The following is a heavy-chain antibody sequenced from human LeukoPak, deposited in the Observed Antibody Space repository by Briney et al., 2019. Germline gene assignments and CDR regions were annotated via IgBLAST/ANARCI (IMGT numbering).Heavy chain of an antibody. D-gene: IGHD3-22*01. CDR1: GFTFSSYW. J-gene: IGHJ4*02. Sequence: PGGSLRLSCAASGFTFSSYWMHWVRQAPGKGLVWVSRINTDGSSTTYADSVKGRFTISRDNAKNTLYLEMSSLRAEDTAVYYCAREVSVVITTFVDSYYFDYWGQGTLVTVSS. CDR3: AREVSVVITTFVDSYYFDY. CDR2: INTDGSST. V-gene: IGHV3-74*01.